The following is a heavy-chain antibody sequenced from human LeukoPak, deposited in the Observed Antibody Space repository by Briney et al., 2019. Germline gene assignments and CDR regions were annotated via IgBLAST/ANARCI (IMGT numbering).Heavy chain of an antibody. J-gene: IGHJ4*02. CDR1: GFTFSSYA. CDR2: ISGSGGST. Sequence: GGSLRLSCAASGFTFSSYAMSWVRQAPGKGLEWVSAISGSGGSTYYADSVKGRLTISRDNSKNTLYLQMNSLRAEDTAVYYCAKERTSIVVVPAATDYWGQGTLVTVSS. V-gene: IGHV3-23*01. CDR3: AKERTSIVVVPAATDY. D-gene: IGHD2-2*01.